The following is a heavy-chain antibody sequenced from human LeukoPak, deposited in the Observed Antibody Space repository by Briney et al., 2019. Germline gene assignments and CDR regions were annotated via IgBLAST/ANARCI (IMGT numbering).Heavy chain of an antibody. J-gene: IGHJ4*02. CDR2: INPSGGST. V-gene: IGHV1-46*01. CDR1: GYAFTSYF. D-gene: IGHD6-13*01. CDR3: ARDAGIAATGTTPDY. Sequence: ASVKVSCKTSGYAFTSYFIHWVRQAPGQGLEWMGIINPSGGSTSNARKFQGRVTMTRDMSTSTVYMELSSLGSEDTAVYSCARDAGIAATGTTPDYWGQGTLVTVSS.